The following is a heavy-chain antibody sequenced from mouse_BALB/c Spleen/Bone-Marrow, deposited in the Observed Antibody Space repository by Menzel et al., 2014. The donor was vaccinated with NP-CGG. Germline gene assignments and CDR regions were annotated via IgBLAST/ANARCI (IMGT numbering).Heavy chain of an antibody. D-gene: IGHD1-1*01. V-gene: IGHV14-3*02. J-gene: IGHJ3*01. Sequence: EVQLAESGAELVKPGASVKLSCTASGFNIKDTYMHCVKQRPEQGLEWIGRIDPANGNTKYDPKFQGKATITTDTSSNTASLQLSSLTSEDTAVYYCALYYYGSSGFTYWGQGTLVTVSA. CDR3: ALYYYGSSGFTY. CDR1: GFNIKDTY. CDR2: IDPANGNT.